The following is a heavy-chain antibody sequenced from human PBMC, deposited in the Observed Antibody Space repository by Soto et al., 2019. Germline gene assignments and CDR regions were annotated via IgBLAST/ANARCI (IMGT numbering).Heavy chain of an antibody. D-gene: IGHD2-21*02. J-gene: IGHJ4*02. CDR1: GGSLSHNNYF. V-gene: IGHV4-39*01. Sequence: SETLSLTCTVSGGSLSHNNYFWGWIRQPPGKGLEWIASIYYFGSTYYNPSLRSRVSISVDTSKNQFSLRLNSVAAADTAVYYCARLAPSYCGADCYPEYWGQGTLVTVSS. CDR2: IYYFGST. CDR3: ARLAPSYCGADCYPEY.